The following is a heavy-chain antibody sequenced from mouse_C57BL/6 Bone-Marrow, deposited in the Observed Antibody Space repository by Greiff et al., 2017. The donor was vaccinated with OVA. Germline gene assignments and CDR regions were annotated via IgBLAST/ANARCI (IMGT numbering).Heavy chain of an antibody. CDR3: AREGFITTVVADFDV. CDR1: GFTFSSYA. J-gene: IGHJ1*03. CDR2: ISDGGSYT. V-gene: IGHV5-4*01. D-gene: IGHD1-1*01. Sequence: EVNLVESGGGLVKPGGSLKLSCAASGFTFSSYAMSWVRQTPEKRLEWVATISDGGSYTYYPDNVKGRFTISRDNAKNNLYLQMSHLKSEDTAMYYCAREGFITTVVADFDVWGTGTTVTVSS.